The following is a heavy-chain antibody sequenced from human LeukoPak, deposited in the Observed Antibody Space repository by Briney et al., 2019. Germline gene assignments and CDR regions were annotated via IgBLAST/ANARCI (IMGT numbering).Heavy chain of an antibody. V-gene: IGHV3-30*02. Sequence: QPGGSLRLSCAASGFTFSNFAMTWVRQAPGKGLEWVAFIRYDGSNKYYADSVKGRFTISRDNSKNTLYLQMNSLRAEDTAVYYCAKGRRYGNPSFDYWGQGTLVTVSS. CDR1: GFTFSNFA. D-gene: IGHD4-11*01. CDR3: AKGRRYGNPSFDY. J-gene: IGHJ4*02. CDR2: IRYDGSNK.